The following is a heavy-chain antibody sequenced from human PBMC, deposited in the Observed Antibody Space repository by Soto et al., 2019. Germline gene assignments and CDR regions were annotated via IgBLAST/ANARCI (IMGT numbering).Heavy chain of an antibody. D-gene: IGHD2-21*02. Sequence: GGSLRLSCAASGFTFSSYSMNWVRQAPGKGLEWVSYISSSSSTIYYADSVKGRFTISRDNAKNSLYLQMNSLRDEDTAVYYCARDWGGVVVTAIPAFDIWGQGTMVTVSS. CDR2: ISSSSSTI. CDR3: ARDWGGVVVTAIPAFDI. CDR1: GFTFSSYS. J-gene: IGHJ3*02. V-gene: IGHV3-48*02.